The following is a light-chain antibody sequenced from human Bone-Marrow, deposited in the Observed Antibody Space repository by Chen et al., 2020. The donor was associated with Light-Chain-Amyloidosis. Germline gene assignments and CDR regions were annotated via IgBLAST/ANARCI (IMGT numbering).Light chain of an antibody. CDR2: RDT. V-gene: IGLV3-25*03. CDR1: DVPTKY. J-gene: IGLJ2*01. CDR3: QSADSSGTYEVI. Sequence: SYELTQPPSVSVPPGQTARFTCSGYDVPTKYAYWYWQKPGQAPVLVIHRDTERPSGISERFSGSSSGTTATLTISGVQAEDEADYHCQSADSSGTYEVIFGGGTKLTVL.